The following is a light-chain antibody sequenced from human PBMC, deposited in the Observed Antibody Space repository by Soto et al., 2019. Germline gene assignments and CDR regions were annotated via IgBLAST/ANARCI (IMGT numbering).Light chain of an antibody. CDR2: GAS. J-gene: IGKJ4*02. Sequence: EIVMTQSPATLSVSPGERATLSCRASQSVSSNLACYQQKPGQAPRLLIYGASTRATGIPARFSGSGSGTEFTLTISSLQSEDVAGYYCQQYNNWPPLTFGGGTKVEIK. V-gene: IGKV3-15*01. CDR1: QSVSSN. CDR3: QQYNNWPPLT.